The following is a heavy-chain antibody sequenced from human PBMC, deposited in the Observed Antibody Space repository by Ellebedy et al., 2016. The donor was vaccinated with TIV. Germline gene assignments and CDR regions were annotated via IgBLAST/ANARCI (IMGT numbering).Heavy chain of an antibody. V-gene: IGHV1-46*01. CDR3: ARDRVRGKLWYYFDY. CDR2: INPSGGST. CDR1: GYTFTSYY. Sequence: AASVKVSCKASGYTFTSYYMHWVRQAPGQGLEWMGIINPSGGSTSYAQKFQGRVTMTRDTSTSTVYMELSSLRSEDTAVYYCARDRVRGKLWYYFDYWGQGTLVTVSS. J-gene: IGHJ4*02. D-gene: IGHD3-10*01.